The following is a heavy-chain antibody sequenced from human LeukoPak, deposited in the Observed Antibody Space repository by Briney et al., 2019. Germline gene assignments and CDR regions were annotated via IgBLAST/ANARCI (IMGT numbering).Heavy chain of an antibody. Sequence: GGSLRLSCAASGFTFSDYSMNWVRQAPGKGLEWVSYISSSSSTIYYADSVKGRFTISRDNAKNSLYLQMNSLRAEDTAVYYCARDSLDSSGWYHDAFDIWGQGAMVTVSS. V-gene: IGHV3-48*01. CDR2: ISSSSSTI. D-gene: IGHD6-19*01. CDR1: GFTFSDYS. CDR3: ARDSLDSSGWYHDAFDI. J-gene: IGHJ3*02.